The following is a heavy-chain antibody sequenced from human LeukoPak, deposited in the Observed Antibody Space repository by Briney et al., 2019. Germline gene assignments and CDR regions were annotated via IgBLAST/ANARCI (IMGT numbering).Heavy chain of an antibody. CDR1: GYTFTGYY. V-gene: IGHV1-2*02. Sequence: ASVKVSCKASGYTFTGYYMHWVRQAPGQGLEWMGWINPNSGGTNYAQKFQGRVTMTRDTSISTAYMELSRLRSDDTAVYYCARDLPVLLWFGDPSIWFDPWGQGTLVTVSS. J-gene: IGHJ5*02. CDR2: INPNSGGT. CDR3: ARDLPVLLWFGDPSIWFDP. D-gene: IGHD3-10*01.